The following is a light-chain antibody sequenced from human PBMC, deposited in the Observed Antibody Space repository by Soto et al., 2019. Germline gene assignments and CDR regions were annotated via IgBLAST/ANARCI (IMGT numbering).Light chain of an antibody. CDR2: EVS. V-gene: IGLV2-14*01. CDR3: SSYSIRTADL. J-gene: IGLJ1*01. CDR1: SSDDGGYDY. Sequence: QSALTQPASVSGPPGQSITISCTGTSSDDGGYDYVSWYQLHPGKAPKLMVFEVSNRPSGVSYRFSGSKSGNTASLTISGLEAEDEADYCCSSYSIRTADLFGTGTKVTVL.